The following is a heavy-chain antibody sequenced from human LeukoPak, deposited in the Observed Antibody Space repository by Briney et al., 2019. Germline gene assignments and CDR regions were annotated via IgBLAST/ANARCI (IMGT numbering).Heavy chain of an antibody. CDR1: GFTFSTYW. CDR2: IKQDGSEK. J-gene: IGHJ4*02. Sequence: PGGSLRLSCTASGFTFSTYWMSWVRQAPGKGLEWVANIKQDGSEKYYLDSVRGRFTISRDSAKNSLYLQMNSLRAEDTAVYYCARVGTAFGTLEDYWGQGTLVTVSS. D-gene: IGHD6-13*01. CDR3: ARVGTAFGTLEDY. V-gene: IGHV3-7*01.